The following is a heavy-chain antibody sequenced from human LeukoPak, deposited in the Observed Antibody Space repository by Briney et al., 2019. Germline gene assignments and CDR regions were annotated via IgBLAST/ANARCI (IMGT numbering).Heavy chain of an antibody. CDR2: IYSGGST. J-gene: IGHJ4*02. V-gene: IGHV3-66*02. D-gene: IGHD3-10*01. CDR1: GFTVGSNS. Sequence: GGSLRLSCAASGFTVGSNSMSWVRQAPGKGLEWVSLIYSGGSTYYADSVKGRFTISRDSSKNTLYLQMNSLRAEDTAVYYCAREAYYYGSGNFYFDDWGQGTLVTVSS. CDR3: AREAYYYGSGNFYFDD.